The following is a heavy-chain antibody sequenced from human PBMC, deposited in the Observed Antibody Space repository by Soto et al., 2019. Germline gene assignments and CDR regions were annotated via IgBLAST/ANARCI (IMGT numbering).Heavy chain of an antibody. D-gene: IGHD1-26*01. V-gene: IGHV1-18*01. Sequence: GASVKVSCKASGYTFTSYGISWVRQAPGQGLEWMGWISAYNGNTNYAQKLQGRVTMTTDTSTSTAYMELRSLRSDDTAVYFCAIHIPPYTGYYPSATHFHSMFVWG. CDR2: ISAYNGNT. J-gene: IGHJ6*02. CDR3: AIHIPPYTGYYPSATHFHSMFV. CDR1: GYTFTSYG.